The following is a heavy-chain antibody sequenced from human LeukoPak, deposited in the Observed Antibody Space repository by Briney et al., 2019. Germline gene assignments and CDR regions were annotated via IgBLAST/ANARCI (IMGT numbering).Heavy chain of an antibody. V-gene: IGHV3-48*02. CDR1: GFTFTSYW. J-gene: IGHJ4*02. CDR3: ARRDPFDY. CDR2: ISSGSNTI. Sequence: GGSLRLSCAASGFTFTSYWMHWVRQAPGKGLEWVSYISSGSNTIYYADSVKGRFTISRDNARNSLYLQMNNLRDEDTAVYYCARRDPFDYWGQGTLVTVSS.